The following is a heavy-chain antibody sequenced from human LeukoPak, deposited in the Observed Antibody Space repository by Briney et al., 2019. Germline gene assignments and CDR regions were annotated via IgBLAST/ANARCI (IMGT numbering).Heavy chain of an antibody. Sequence: HPGGSLRLSCAASGFTFSSYAMSWVRQAPGMGLEWVSAISGSGGSTYYADSVKGRFTISRDNSKNTLYLQMNSLRAEDTAVYHCAKTMIVSLGGLDYWGQGTLVTVSS. D-gene: IGHD3-22*01. CDR1: GFTFSSYA. V-gene: IGHV3-23*01. CDR3: AKTMIVSLGGLDY. J-gene: IGHJ4*02. CDR2: ISGSGGST.